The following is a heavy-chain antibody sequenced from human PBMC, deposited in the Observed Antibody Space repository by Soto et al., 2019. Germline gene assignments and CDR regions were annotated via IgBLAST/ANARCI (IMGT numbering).Heavy chain of an antibody. CDR3: ARDGVDMLFYFDY. CDR1: GFTFSSYG. Sequence: QVQLVESGGGVVQPGRSLRLSCAASGFTFSSYGMHWVRQAPGKGLEWVAVIWYDGSNKYYADSVKGRFTISRDNSKNTLYLQMNSLRAEDTAVYYCARDGVDMLFYFDYWGQGTLVTVSS. V-gene: IGHV3-33*01. J-gene: IGHJ4*02. D-gene: IGHD5-12*01. CDR2: IWYDGSNK.